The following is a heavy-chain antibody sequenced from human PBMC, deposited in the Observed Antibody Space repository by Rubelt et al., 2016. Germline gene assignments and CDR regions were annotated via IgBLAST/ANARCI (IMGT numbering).Heavy chain of an antibody. V-gene: IGHV4-39*01. J-gene: IGHJ4*02. Sequence: QLQLQESGPGLVKPSETLSLTCTVSGGSISSSSYYWGWIRQPPGKGLEWIGSIYYSGSTYYNPSLKSRVTISVDTSKNQLSLTLSSGTAADTAVYYCKSDGPPGDYWGQGTLVTVSS. CDR3: KSDGPPGDY. CDR2: IYYSGST. CDR1: GGSISSSSYY.